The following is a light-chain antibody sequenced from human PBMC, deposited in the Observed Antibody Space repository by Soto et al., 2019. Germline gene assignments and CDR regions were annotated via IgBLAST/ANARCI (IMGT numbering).Light chain of an antibody. CDR2: DDG. J-gene: IGLJ2*01. V-gene: IGLV3-21*02. CDR3: QVWDSSSDHRLV. CDR1: NLAIKS. Sequence: SYELTQAPSVSVAPGQTARITCGGHNLAIKSVHWYQQKPGQAPVLVVYDDGDRPSGIPERFSGSNSWNTATLTITRVEAGDEADYHCQVWDSSSDHRLVFGGGTKVTVL.